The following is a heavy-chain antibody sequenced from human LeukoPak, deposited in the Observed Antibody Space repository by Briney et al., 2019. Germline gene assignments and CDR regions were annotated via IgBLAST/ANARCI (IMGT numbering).Heavy chain of an antibody. CDR3: AREYCSTTSCSSYHGMDV. J-gene: IGHJ6*02. CDR1: GFTVSDNY. V-gene: IGHV3-21*01. Sequence: GGSLRLSCAASGFTVSDNYMTWVRQAPGKGLEWVSFISSSSSYIYYADSVKGRFTISRDNAKNSLYLQMNSLRVEDTAVYYCAREYCSTTSCSSYHGMDVWGQGTTVAVSS. D-gene: IGHD2-2*01. CDR2: ISSSSSYI.